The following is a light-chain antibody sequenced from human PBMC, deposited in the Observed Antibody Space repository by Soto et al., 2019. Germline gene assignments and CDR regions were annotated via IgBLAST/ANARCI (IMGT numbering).Light chain of an antibody. CDR1: QDINNY. CDR3: QQYDNLLPFT. CDR2: DAS. Sequence: DIQMTQSPSSLSASIGDRVTITCQASQDINNYLNWYQQRPGKAPKRLIYDASNLGTGVPSRFSGSGSGTDFTLTISSLQPEDIATYYCQQYDNLLPFTFGPGTKVDVK. V-gene: IGKV1-33*01. J-gene: IGKJ3*01.